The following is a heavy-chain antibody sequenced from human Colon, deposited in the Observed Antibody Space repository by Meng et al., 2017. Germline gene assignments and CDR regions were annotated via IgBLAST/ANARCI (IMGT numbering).Heavy chain of an antibody. CDR2: IMYRGRR. D-gene: IGHD3-10*01. V-gene: IGHV4-61*01. CDR1: GGSGSSISHC. Sequence: EARSAPFVGAGGSGSSISHCGGWIGQSRGNGLECNRIIMYRGRRNYSPSHKRRVSMSVDTTKEQVSLRLSFVSAADTAVPYCARLYGSWACEVHDYWGQGTLVTVSS. J-gene: IGHJ4*02. CDR3: ARLYGSWACEVHDY.